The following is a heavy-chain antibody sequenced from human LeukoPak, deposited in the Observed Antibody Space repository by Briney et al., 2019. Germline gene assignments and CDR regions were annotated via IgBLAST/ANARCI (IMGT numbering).Heavy chain of an antibody. J-gene: IGHJ5*02. CDR3: AREGGPVDCSSTSCYGFDP. CDR1: GGTFSSYA. V-gene: IGHV1-69*13. Sequence: SVKVSCKASGGTFSSYAISWVRQAPGQGLEWMGGIIPIFGTANYAQKFQGRVTITADESTSTAYMELSSLRSEDTAVYYCAREGGPVDCSSTSCYGFDPWGQGTLVTVSS. D-gene: IGHD2-2*01. CDR2: IIPIFGTA.